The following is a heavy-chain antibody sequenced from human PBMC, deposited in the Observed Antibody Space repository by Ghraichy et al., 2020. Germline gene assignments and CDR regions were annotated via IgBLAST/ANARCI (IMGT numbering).Heavy chain of an antibody. CDR2: IYSGGST. CDR3: ARVGTAMDFDY. D-gene: IGHD5-18*01. CDR1: GFTVSSNY. Sequence: SCAASGFTVSSNYMSWVRRAPGKGLEWVSVIYSGGSTYYADSVKGRFTISRHNSKNTLYLQMNSLRAEDTAVYYCARVGTAMDFDYWGQGTLVTVSS. V-gene: IGHV3-53*04. J-gene: IGHJ4*02.